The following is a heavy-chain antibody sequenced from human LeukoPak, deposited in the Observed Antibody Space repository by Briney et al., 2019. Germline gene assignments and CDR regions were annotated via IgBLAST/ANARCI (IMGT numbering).Heavy chain of an antibody. V-gene: IGHV6-1*01. CDR1: GDRVSSKSAT. J-gene: IGHJ5*02. CDR2: TYYRSKWYN. D-gene: IGHD2-2*01. CDR3: ARVRGGLGYCSSTSCPANWFDP. Sequence: SQTLSLTCAISGDRVSSKSATWNWIRQSPSRGLEWLGRTYYRSKWYNDYAVSVKSRITINPDTSKNQFSLKLSSVTAADTAVYYCARVRGGLGYCSSTSCPANWFDPWGQGTLVTVSS.